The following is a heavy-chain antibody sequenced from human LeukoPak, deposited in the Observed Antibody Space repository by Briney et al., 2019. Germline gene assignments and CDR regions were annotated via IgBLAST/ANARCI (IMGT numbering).Heavy chain of an antibody. D-gene: IGHD3-10*01. CDR3: ARGGYYASGSFQR. CDR2: INSDESST. CDR1: GFTFSSYW. J-gene: IGHJ4*02. Sequence: GGSLRLSCAASGFTFSSYWTHWVRQVPGKGLVWVSRINSDESSTTYADSVKGRFTISRDNAKNTLYLQMNSLRAEDTAMYYCARGGYYASGSFQRWGQGTLVTVSS. V-gene: IGHV3-74*01.